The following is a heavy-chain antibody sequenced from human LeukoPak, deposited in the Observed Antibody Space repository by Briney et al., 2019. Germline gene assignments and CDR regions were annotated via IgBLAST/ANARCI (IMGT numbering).Heavy chain of an antibody. CDR2: LSPDGRNK. Sequence: GGPLRLSSAALRFTLSTYALPSGRHGPVKGVGWVTFLSPDGRNKLYTDSVKGRFTISRDNSKNTLYLQMNSLTAEDTAVYYCATARGGSGLGYCETWGQGTLVTVSS. CDR1: RFTLSTYA. CDR3: ATARGGSGLGYCET. D-gene: IGHD2-15*01. J-gene: IGHJ5*02. V-gene: IGHV3-30*04.